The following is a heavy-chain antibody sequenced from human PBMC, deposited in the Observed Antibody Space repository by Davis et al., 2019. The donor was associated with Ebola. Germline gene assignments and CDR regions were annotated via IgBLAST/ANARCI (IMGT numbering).Heavy chain of an antibody. CDR1: GFTFTNHW. J-gene: IGHJ4*02. D-gene: IGHD3-10*01. Sequence: PGGSLRLSCKASGFTFTNHWSGWVCQMPGKGLEWMGIVNPDDPDTHYSQSFRGQVTMSGDTSTNTAYLQWTSLKTSDTAIYYCARQIPAAFGRSWFRSGFDYWGQGTQVTVSS. V-gene: IGHV5-51*01. CDR2: VNPDDPDT. CDR3: ARQIPAAFGRSWFRSGFDY.